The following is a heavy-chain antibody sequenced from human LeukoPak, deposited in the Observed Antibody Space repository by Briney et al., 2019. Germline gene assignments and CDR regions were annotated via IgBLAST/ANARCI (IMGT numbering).Heavy chain of an antibody. V-gene: IGHV4-4*02. J-gene: IGHJ4*02. CDR1: GAFITNSHW. D-gene: IGHD4-17*01. Sequence: RPSGTLSLTCAVSGAFITNSHWWSWARRPPGKGLEWIGEIYHSGTTNYNPSLQSRVTMSVDKSKNQFSLKLSSVTAADTAVYYCATYFYGEYGSYYFDYWGQGTLVTVSS. CDR3: ATYFYGEYGSYYFDY. CDR2: IYHSGTT.